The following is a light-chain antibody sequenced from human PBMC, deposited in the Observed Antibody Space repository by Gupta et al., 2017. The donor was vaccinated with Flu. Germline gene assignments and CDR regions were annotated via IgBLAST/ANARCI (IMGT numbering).Light chain of an antibody. Sequence: CKCSQSVLASSNNESWLTWYQQKPGKPPRLLIYWASTRESGVPERFSGSGSGTDFTLTISSLQAEDVAIYYCQQYNRVPFTFGPGTKVDIK. CDR3: QQYNRVPFT. CDR2: WAS. V-gene: IGKV4-1*01. J-gene: IGKJ3*01. CDR1: QSVLASSNNESW.